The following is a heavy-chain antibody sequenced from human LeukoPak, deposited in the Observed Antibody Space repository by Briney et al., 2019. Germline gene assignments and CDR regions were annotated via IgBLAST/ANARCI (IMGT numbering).Heavy chain of an antibody. Sequence: GGSLRLSCAASGFTFSSYSMNWVRQAPGKGLEWVSSISRSSSYIYYADSVKGRFTISRDNAKNSLCLQMNSLRAEDTAVYYCARESSSSSLAYFDYWGQGTLVTVSS. J-gene: IGHJ4*02. CDR1: GFTFSSYS. V-gene: IGHV3-21*01. CDR2: ISRSSSYI. D-gene: IGHD6-6*01. CDR3: ARESSSSSLAYFDY.